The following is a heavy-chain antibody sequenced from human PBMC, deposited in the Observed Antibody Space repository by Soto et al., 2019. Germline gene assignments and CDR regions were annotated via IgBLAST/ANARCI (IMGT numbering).Heavy chain of an antibody. Sequence: QVQLVQSGAEVKKPGASVKVSCTASGYTFTSYYMHWVRQAPGQGLEWMGKINPSDGITIYAQKFQGRVTMTRDTSTSTAYMELGSLRSEDTALYYGVRGYGGNSFWYWGQGTLVTVSS. CDR2: INPSDGIT. CDR1: GYTFTSYY. D-gene: IGHD4-17*01. CDR3: VRGYGGNSFWY. V-gene: IGHV1-46*03. J-gene: IGHJ4*02.